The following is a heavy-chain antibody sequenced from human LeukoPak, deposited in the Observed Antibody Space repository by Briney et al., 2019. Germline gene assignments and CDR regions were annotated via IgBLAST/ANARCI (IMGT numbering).Heavy chain of an antibody. CDR3: ARDRHIDCGGDCYSGFDP. CDR1: GGSFSGYY. Sequence: SETLSLTCAVYGGSFSGYYWSWIRQPPGKGLEWIGEINHSGSTNYNPSLKSRVTISVATSKNQFSLKLSSVTAADTAVYYWARDRHIDCGGDCYSGFDPWGQGTLVTVSS. D-gene: IGHD2-21*02. V-gene: IGHV4-34*01. J-gene: IGHJ5*02. CDR2: INHSGST.